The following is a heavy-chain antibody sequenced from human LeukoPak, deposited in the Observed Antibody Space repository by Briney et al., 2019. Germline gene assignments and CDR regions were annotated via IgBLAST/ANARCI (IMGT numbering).Heavy chain of an antibody. J-gene: IGHJ4*02. CDR2: IKQDGSEK. V-gene: IGHV3-7*01. Sequence: GGSLRLSCAASGFTYRIYWMSWVRQAPGKGLEWVANIKQDGSEKYYVDSVRGRFTLSRDNAKNSLYLQMDSLRAEDTAVYYCASSVGGFFDYWGQGNLVTVSS. CDR1: GFTYRIYW. CDR3: ASSVGGFFDY. D-gene: IGHD5/OR15-5a*01.